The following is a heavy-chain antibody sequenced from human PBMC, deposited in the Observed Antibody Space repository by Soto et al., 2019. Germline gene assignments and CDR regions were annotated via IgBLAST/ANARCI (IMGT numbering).Heavy chain of an antibody. V-gene: IGHV4-31*03. D-gene: IGHD1-7*01. CDR1: GGSISSGGYY. CDR2: IYYSGST. CDR3: ARVRGLELLYYYYYMDV. Sequence: SETLSLTCTVSGGSISSGGYYWSRIRQHPGKGLEWIGYIYYSGSTYYNPSLKSRVTISVDTSKNQFSLKLSSVTAADTAVYYCARVRGLELLYYYYYMDVWGKGTTVTVSS. J-gene: IGHJ6*03.